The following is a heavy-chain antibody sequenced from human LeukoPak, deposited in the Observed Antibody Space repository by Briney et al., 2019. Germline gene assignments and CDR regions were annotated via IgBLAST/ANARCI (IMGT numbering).Heavy chain of an antibody. Sequence: GGSLRLSCAASGFTFSSYAMHWVRQAPGKGLEWVAVISYDGSNKYYADSVKGRFTISRDNSKNTLYLQMNSLRAEDTAVYYCVRATHRRSYYYGMDVWGQGTTVTVSS. D-gene: IGHD1-14*01. CDR3: VRATHRRSYYYGMDV. CDR1: GFTFSSYA. J-gene: IGHJ6*02. V-gene: IGHV3-30-3*01. CDR2: ISYDGSNK.